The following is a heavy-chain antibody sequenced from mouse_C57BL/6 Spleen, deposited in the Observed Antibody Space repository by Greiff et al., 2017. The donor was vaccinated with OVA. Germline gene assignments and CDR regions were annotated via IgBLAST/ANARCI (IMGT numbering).Heavy chain of an antibody. Sequence: VQGVESGAELARPGASVKLSCKASGYTFTSYGISWVKQRTGQGLEWIGEIYPRSGNTYYNEKFKGKATLTADKSSSTAYMELRSLTSEDSAVYFCARLERLLRYFDYWGQGTTLTVSS. J-gene: IGHJ2*01. D-gene: IGHD1-1*01. CDR2: IYPRSGNT. V-gene: IGHV1-81*01. CDR3: ARLERLLRYFDY. CDR1: GYTFTSYG.